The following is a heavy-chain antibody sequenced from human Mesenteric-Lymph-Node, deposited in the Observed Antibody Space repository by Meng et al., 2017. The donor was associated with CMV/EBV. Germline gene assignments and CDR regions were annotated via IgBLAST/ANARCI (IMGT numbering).Heavy chain of an antibody. J-gene: IGHJ4*01. CDR3: AKTNGPMVRGVFDY. D-gene: IGHD3-10*01. V-gene: IGHV3-9*01. CDR1: GFTFSSYS. Sequence: GGSLRLSCAASGFTFSSYSMNWVRQAPGKGLEWVSGISWNSASIQYADSVKGRFTISRDNAKNSLYLQMNSLRGEDTALYYCAKTNGPMVRGVFDYWGQGTLVTVSS. CDR2: ISWNSASI.